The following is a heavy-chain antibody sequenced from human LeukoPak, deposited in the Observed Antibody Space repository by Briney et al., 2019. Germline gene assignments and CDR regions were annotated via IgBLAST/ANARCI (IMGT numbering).Heavy chain of an antibody. J-gene: IGHJ4*02. D-gene: IGHD5-24*01. CDR2: INHRGST. Sequence: SETLSLTCVVYGVSFSGYYWSWIRQPPGKGLEWIGEINHRGSTNYNPSLKSRVTISVDTSKNQFSLKLRSVTAADTAVYYCARTRWLQSLFDYGGQGTLVTVSS. CDR1: GVSFSGYY. V-gene: IGHV4-34*01. CDR3: ARTRWLQSLFDY.